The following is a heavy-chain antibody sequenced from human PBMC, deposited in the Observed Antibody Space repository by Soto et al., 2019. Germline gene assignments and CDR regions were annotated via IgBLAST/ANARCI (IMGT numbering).Heavy chain of an antibody. CDR3: ARDRDYYDSSGHPFDY. V-gene: IGHV3-23*01. J-gene: IGHJ4*02. D-gene: IGHD3-22*01. Sequence: PGGSLRLSCAASGFTFSSYAMSWVRQAPGKGLERVSGISGGGGSTHYADSVKGRFTISRDNAKNSLYLQMNSLRDEDTAVYYCARDRDYYDSSGHPFDYWGQGTLVTVSS. CDR1: GFTFSSYA. CDR2: ISGGGGST.